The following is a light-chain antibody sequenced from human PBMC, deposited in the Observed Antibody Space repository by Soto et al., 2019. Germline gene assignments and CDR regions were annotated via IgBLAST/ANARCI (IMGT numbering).Light chain of an antibody. CDR3: QHYNGY. Sequence: DMPMTQSPTTLSASVGDRVTITCRASQNIRSWLAWYQQKPGKAPKVLIYDASTLESGVPSRFSGSAFGKECTLTFRSLQPDDFATYYCQHYNGYFGQGTKLEIK. CDR2: DAS. V-gene: IGKV1-5*01. CDR1: QNIRSW. J-gene: IGKJ2*01.